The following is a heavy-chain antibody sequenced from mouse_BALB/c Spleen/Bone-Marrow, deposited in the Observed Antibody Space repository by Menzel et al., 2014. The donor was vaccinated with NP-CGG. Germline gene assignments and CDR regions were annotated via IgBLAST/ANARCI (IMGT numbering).Heavy chain of an antibody. CDR1: GFTFSTYA. V-gene: IGHV5-9-1*01. CDR3: SRLRMITTYFDV. CDR2: TSSSGSYT. D-gene: IGHD2-4*01. J-gene: IGHJ1*01. Sequence: DVMLVESGGGLAKPGGSLQLSCAASGFTFSTYAMSWVRQTPEKRLEWVATTSSSGSYTYYPDSVKGRFTISRDNAKNTLYLQMSSLRSEDTAMFYCSRLRMITTYFDVWGAGTTVTVSS.